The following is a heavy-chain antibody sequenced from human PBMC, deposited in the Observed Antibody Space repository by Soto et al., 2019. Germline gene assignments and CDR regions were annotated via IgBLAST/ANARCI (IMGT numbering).Heavy chain of an antibody. J-gene: IGHJ6*02. CDR3: ARETYSSSWYRQYYYYGMDV. CDR2: IIPIFGTA. D-gene: IGHD6-13*01. Sequence: SVKVSCKASGCTFSSYAISWVRQAPGQGLEWMGGIIPIFGTANYAQKFQGRVTITADESTSTAYMELSSLRSEDTAVYYCARETYSSSWYRQYYYYGMDVWGQGTTVTVSS. V-gene: IGHV1-69*13. CDR1: GCTFSSYA.